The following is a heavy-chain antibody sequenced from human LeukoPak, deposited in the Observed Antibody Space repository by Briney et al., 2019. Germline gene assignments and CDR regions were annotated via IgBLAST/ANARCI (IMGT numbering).Heavy chain of an antibody. CDR3: ARESGAVAGPDAFDI. Sequence: KPSETLSLTCTVSGGSISSYYWSWIRQPPGKGLEWIGYIYYSGSTNYNPSLKSRVTISVDTYKNQFSLKLSSVTAADTAVYYCARESGAVAGPDAFDIWGQGTMVTVSS. V-gene: IGHV4-59*01. CDR2: IYYSGST. J-gene: IGHJ3*02. CDR1: GGSISSYY. D-gene: IGHD6-19*01.